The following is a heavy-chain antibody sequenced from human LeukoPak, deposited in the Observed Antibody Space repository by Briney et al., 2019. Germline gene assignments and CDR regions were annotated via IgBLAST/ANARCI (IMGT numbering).Heavy chain of an antibody. CDR1: GFTFSSYS. D-gene: IGHD3-22*01. CDR2: ISSSSSTI. J-gene: IGHJ4*02. V-gene: IGHV3-48*01. Sequence: GGSLRLSCAASGFTFSSYSMNWVRQAPGKGLEGVSYISSSSSTIYYADSVKGRFTICRDNAKNSLYLQMNSLRAEDTAVYYCARDLGFWEYYDSSGYFDYWGQGTLVTVSS. CDR3: ARDLGFWEYYDSSGYFDY.